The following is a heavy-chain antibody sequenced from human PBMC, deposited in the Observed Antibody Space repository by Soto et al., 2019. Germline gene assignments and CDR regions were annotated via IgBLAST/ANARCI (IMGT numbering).Heavy chain of an antibody. V-gene: IGHV3-48*01. CDR1: GFTFRNYG. Sequence: GGSLRLSCAASGFTFRNYGMHGVRQAPGKGLEWVSYIGIGSSTKYYADSVKGRFTISRDNAKNSLYLQMNSLRAEDTAVYYCARDQLYYNDISGRPLNAFDVWGQGTMVTGSS. J-gene: IGHJ3*01. D-gene: IGHD3-22*01. CDR2: IGIGSSTK. CDR3: ARDQLYYNDISGRPLNAFDV.